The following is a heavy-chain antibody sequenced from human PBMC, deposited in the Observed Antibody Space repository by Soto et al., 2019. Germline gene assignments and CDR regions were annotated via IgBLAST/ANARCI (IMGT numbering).Heavy chain of an antibody. D-gene: IGHD2-2*01. V-gene: IGHV1-69*06. J-gene: IGHJ6*02. Sequence: QVQLVQSGAEVKKPGSSVQVSCKASGGTFSSYAISWVRQAPGQGLEWMGGIIPIFGTANYAQKFQGRVTITADKSTSTAYMELSSLRSEDTAVYYCARAKVYCSSTSCYAPYYYGMDVWGQGTTVTVSS. CDR1: GGTFSSYA. CDR2: IIPIFGTA. CDR3: ARAKVYCSSTSCYAPYYYGMDV.